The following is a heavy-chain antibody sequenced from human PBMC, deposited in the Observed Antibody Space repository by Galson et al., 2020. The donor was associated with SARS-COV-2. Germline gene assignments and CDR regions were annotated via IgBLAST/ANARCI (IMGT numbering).Heavy chain of an antibody. D-gene: IGHD2-15*01. J-gene: IGHJ4*02. CDR3: ARVPSLGYCSGGSCYRLDY. V-gene: IGHV1-8*01. CDR1: GYTFTSYD. CDR2: MNPNSGNT. Sequence: ASVKVSCKASGYTFTSYDINWVRQATGEGLEWMGWMNPNSGNTGYAQKFQGRVTMTRDTSKTTAYMELSSLRSEDEAVYYCARVPSLGYCSGGSCYRLDYWGLGTLVTVSS.